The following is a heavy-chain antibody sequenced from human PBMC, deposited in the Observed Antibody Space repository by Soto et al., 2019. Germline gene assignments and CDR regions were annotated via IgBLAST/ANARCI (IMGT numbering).Heavy chain of an antibody. CDR1: GYTFTSYY. Sequence: ASVKVSCKASGYTFTSYYMHWVRQAPGQGLEWMGIINPSGGSTNYAQKLQGRVTMTTDTSTSTAYMELRSLRSDDTAVYYCARDNRYGSSWYYYFDYWGQGTLVTVSS. V-gene: IGHV1-46*01. D-gene: IGHD6-13*01. CDR3: ARDNRYGSSWYYYFDY. J-gene: IGHJ4*02. CDR2: INPSGGST.